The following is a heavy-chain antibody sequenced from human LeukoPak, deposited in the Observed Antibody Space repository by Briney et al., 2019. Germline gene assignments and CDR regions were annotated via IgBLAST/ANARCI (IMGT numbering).Heavy chain of an antibody. D-gene: IGHD2-2*01. Sequence: GRSLRLSCAASGFTFSSYGMHWVRQAPGKGLEWVAVISYDGSNKYYADSVKGRFTISRDNSKNTLYLQMNSLRAEDTAVYYCALTLWGGYCSSTSCYQFDYWGQGTLVTVSS. CDR3: ALTLWGGYCSSTSCYQFDY. CDR1: GFTFSSYG. CDR2: ISYDGSNK. J-gene: IGHJ4*02. V-gene: IGHV3-30*03.